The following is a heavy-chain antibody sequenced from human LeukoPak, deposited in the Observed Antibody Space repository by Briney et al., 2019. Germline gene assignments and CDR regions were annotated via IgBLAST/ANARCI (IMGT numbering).Heavy chain of an antibody. J-gene: IGHJ3*02. Sequence: GGSLRLSCAASGFTFSSYGMHWVRQAPGKGLEWVAFIRYDGSNKYYADSVKGRFTISRDNSKNTLYLQMNSLRAEDTAVYYCARDVGFGELGAFDIWGQGTMVTVSS. D-gene: IGHD3-10*01. CDR1: GFTFSSYG. CDR2: IRYDGSNK. V-gene: IGHV3-30*02. CDR3: ARDVGFGELGAFDI.